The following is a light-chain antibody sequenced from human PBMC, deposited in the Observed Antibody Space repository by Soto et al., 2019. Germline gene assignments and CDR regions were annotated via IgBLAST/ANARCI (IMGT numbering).Light chain of an antibody. J-gene: IGKJ4*01. Sequence: DIQMTQSPSSLSASVGDRVTITCRASQSISSWLAWYQQKPGKAPKLLIFDASNLHTGVTSKFSGTGFGTVFTLTINFVQPDDCATYLCQQYKSIPLPFGGWTTADI. CDR2: DAS. CDR3: QQYKSIPLP. CDR1: QSISSW. V-gene: IGKV1-5*01.